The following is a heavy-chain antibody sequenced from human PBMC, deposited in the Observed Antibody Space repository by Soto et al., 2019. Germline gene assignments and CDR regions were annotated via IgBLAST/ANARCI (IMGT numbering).Heavy chain of an antibody. Sequence: SVKVSCKASGYTFTSYDINWVRQATGQGLEWMGWMNPNSGNTGYAQKFQGRVTMTRNTSISTAYMELSSLRSEDTAVYYCARREYYYDSSGYYYDAFDIWGQGTMVTVSS. J-gene: IGHJ3*02. CDR2: MNPNSGNT. CDR3: ARREYYYDSSGYYYDAFDI. CDR1: GYTFTSYD. V-gene: IGHV1-8*01. D-gene: IGHD3-22*01.